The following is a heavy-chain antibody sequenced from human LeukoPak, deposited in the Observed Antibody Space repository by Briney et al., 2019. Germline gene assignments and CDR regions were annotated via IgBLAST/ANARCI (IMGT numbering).Heavy chain of an antibody. CDR2: MKSKTDGGTT. Sequence: GGSLRLSCAASGFTFSNAWMSWVRQAPGKGLEWVGRMKSKTDGGTTDYAAPVKGRFTISRDDSKNTLYLQMNSLKTEDTAVYYCTTWGDGDLGYSYYFDYWGQGTLVTVST. CDR1: GFTFSNAW. J-gene: IGHJ4*02. CDR3: TTWGDGDLGYSYYFDY. D-gene: IGHD4-17*01. V-gene: IGHV3-15*01.